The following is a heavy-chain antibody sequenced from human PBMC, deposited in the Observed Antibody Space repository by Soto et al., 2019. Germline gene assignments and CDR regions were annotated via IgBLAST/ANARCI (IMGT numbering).Heavy chain of an antibody. CDR1: GASMNNYY. Sequence: SETLSLTCTVSGASMNNYYGSWVRQPPGKGLEWIGYMYYSGGSNSNPSLKGRVTISVDTSKNQISLKLTSVTAADTAVYYCVRSGHSFGGVMWGQGTLVTVS. CDR3: VRSGHSFGGVM. CDR2: MYYSGGS. D-gene: IGHD3-16*01. J-gene: IGHJ4*02. V-gene: IGHV4-59*01.